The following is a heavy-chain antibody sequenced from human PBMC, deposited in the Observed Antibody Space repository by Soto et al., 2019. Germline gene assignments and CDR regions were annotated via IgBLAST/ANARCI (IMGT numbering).Heavy chain of an antibody. J-gene: IGHJ4*02. V-gene: IGHV3-30*18. D-gene: IGHD6-13*01. CDR1: GFSFSTYG. Sequence: QVQLVDSGGGVVQPGRSLRLSCAASGFSFSTYGMHWVRQAPGKGLEWVAVMSYDGRNRYYADSVKGRFTISGDNSKNTLFLQMNSLRAEDTAVYFCAKPYSNSWYYFDYWGQGTLVTVSS. CDR2: MSYDGRNR. CDR3: AKPYSNSWYYFDY.